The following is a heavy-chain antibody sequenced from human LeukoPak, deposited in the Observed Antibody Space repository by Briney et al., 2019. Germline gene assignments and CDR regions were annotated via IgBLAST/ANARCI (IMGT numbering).Heavy chain of an antibody. Sequence: ASVKGSCKASGYTFTSYAMHWVRQAPGQRLEWMGRINAGNGNTKYSQKFQGRVTITRDTSESTAYMELSSVRSEDTAVYYCARDRAYCSSTSCYKGWDYWGQGTLVTVSS. CDR1: GYTFTSYA. CDR3: ARDRAYCSSTSCYKGWDY. CDR2: INAGNGNT. J-gene: IGHJ4*02. D-gene: IGHD2-2*02. V-gene: IGHV1-3*01.